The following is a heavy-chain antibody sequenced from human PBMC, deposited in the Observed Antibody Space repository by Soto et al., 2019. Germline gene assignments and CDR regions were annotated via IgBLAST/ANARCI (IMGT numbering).Heavy chain of an antibody. J-gene: IGHJ6*02. V-gene: IGHV1-69*13. CDR2: IIPFFGSP. D-gene: IGHD2-2*01. Sequence: AASVKVSCKPSGGTFGSYAISWVRQAPGQGLEWMGGIIPFFGSPNYAQKFQGRVTITADESTSTAYMELTSPRSEDTAVYYCARYCSSTTCRKYHYYGMDVWGQGTTVTVSS. CDR3: ARYCSSTTCRKYHYYGMDV. CDR1: GGTFGSYA.